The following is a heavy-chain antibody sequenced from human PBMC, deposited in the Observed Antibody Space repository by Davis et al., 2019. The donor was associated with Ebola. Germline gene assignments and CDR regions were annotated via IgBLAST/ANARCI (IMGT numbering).Heavy chain of an antibody. J-gene: IGHJ3*02. D-gene: IGHD5-24*01. V-gene: IGHV3-33*01. CDR2: IWYDGSNK. Sequence: GESLKISCAASGFTFSSYGMHWVRQAPGKGLEWVAVIWYDGSNKYYADSVKGRFTISRDNSKNTLYQQMNSLRAEDTAVYYCARVTISIDMDPRWDAFDIWGQGTMVTVSS. CDR1: GFTFSSYG. CDR3: ARVTISIDMDPRWDAFDI.